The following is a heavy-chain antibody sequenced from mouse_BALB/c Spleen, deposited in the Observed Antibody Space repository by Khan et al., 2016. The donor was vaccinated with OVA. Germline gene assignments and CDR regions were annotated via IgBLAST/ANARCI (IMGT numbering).Heavy chain of an antibody. V-gene: IGHV1-7*01. Sequence: QVQLQQSGAERAKPGASVKMSCKASGYTFTTYWMHWVKQRPGQGLEWIGYINPTSGYTDYNEKFNDRATLSADKSSSTAYMQLSSLTSEDSAVYYCTRDRIDYWGQGTTLTVSS. CDR3: TRDRIDY. CDR1: GYTFTTYW. CDR2: INPTSGYT. J-gene: IGHJ2*01.